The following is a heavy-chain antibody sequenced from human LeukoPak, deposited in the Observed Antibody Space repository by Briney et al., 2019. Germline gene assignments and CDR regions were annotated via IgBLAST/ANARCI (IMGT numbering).Heavy chain of an antibody. Sequence: GGSLRLSCAASGFTFSSYGMHWVRQAPGKGLEWVAVIWYDGSNKYYADSVKGRFTISRDNSKNTLYLQMNSLRAEDTAEYYCARDRFTMVRGDTPINWFDPWGQGTLVTVS. CDR1: GFTFSSYG. CDR3: ARDRFTMVRGDTPINWFDP. V-gene: IGHV3-33*01. CDR2: IWYDGSNK. D-gene: IGHD3-10*01. J-gene: IGHJ5*02.